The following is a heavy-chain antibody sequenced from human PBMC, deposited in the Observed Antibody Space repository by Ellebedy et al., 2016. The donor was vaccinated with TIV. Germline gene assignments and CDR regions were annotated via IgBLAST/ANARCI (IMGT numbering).Heavy chain of an antibody. CDR2: INHSGST. V-gene: IGHV4-34*01. D-gene: IGHD2-2*01. CDR1: GGSFSGYY. J-gene: IGHJ5*02. CDR3: AREGDIVVVPAATSYNWFDP. Sequence: MPSETLSLTCAVYGGSFSGYYWSWIRQPPGKGLEWIGEINHSGSTNYNPSLKSRVTISVDTSKNQFSLKLSSVTAADTAVYYCAREGDIVVVPAATSYNWFDPWGQGTLVTVSS.